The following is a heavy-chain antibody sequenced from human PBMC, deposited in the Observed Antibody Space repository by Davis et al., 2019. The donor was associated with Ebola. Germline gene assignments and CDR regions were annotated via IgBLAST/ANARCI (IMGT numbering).Heavy chain of an antibody. J-gene: IGHJ3*02. D-gene: IGHD2-2*01. V-gene: IGHV1-24*01. CDR1: GYTLTELS. CDR3: AKLNSSTSCWTHDAFDI. Sequence: ASVKVSCKVSGYTLTELSMHWVRQAPGKGLEWMGGFDPEDGETIYAQKFQGRVTITADKSTSTAYMELSSLRSEDTAVYYCAKLNSSTSCWTHDAFDIWGQGTMVTVSS. CDR2: FDPEDGET.